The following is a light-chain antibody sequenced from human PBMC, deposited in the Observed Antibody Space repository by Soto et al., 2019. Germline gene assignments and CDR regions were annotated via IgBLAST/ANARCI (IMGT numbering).Light chain of an antibody. CDR2: GAS. J-gene: IGKJ5*01. V-gene: IGKV3-20*01. CDR1: QSVSSSY. CDR3: QKYGSSPPIT. Sequence: EIVLTQSPGTLSLSPGERATLSCRASQSVSSSYLAWYQQKPGQAPRLLIYGASSRATGIPDRFSGSGSGTDFTLTISRLEPEDFAGYYCQKYGSSPPITFGQGTRLEIK.